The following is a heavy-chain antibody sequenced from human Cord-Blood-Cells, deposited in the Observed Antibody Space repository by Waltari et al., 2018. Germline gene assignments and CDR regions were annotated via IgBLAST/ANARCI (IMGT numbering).Heavy chain of an antibody. CDR1: GLTVSSNY. Sequence: EVQLVESGGGLIQPGGSLRLACAASGLTVSSNYMSWVRQAPGKGLEWISVIYSGGSTYYADSVKGRFTISRDNSKNTLYLQMNSLRAEDTAVYYCARSNHDAFDIWGQGTMVTVSS. CDR2: IYSGGST. J-gene: IGHJ3*02. CDR3: ARSNHDAFDI. D-gene: IGHD7-27*01. V-gene: IGHV3-53*01.